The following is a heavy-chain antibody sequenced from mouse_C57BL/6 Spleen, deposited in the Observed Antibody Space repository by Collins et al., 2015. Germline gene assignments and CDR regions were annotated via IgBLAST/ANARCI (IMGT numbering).Heavy chain of an antibody. V-gene: IGHV1-15*01. CDR3: TRISNYFSYWYFDV. Sequence: QVQLQQSGAELVRPGASVTLSCKASGYTFTDYEMHWVKQTPVHGLEWIGAIDPETGGTAYNQKFKGKAILTADKSSSTAYMELRSLTSEDSAVYYCTRISNYFSYWYFDVWGTGTTVTVSS. J-gene: IGHJ1*03. D-gene: IGHD2-5*01. CDR1: GYTFTDYE. CDR2: IDPETGGT.